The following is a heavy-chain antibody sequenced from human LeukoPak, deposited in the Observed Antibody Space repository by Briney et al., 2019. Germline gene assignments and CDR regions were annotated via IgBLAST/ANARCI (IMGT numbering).Heavy chain of an antibody. Sequence: GGSLSLSCAASGFTFSSYSMNWVRQAPGKGLEWVSSISSSSYIYYADSVKGRFTISRDNAKNSLYLQMNGLRAEDTAVYYCAKDIIRDILTGVLDYWGQGTLVTVSS. J-gene: IGHJ4*02. CDR1: GFTFSSYS. D-gene: IGHD3-9*01. V-gene: IGHV3-21*04. CDR2: ISSSSYI. CDR3: AKDIIRDILTGVLDY.